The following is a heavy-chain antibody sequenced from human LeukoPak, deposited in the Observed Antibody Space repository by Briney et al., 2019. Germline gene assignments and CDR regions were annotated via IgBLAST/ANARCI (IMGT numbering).Heavy chain of an antibody. D-gene: IGHD3-22*01. CDR1: GGSIRSYY. J-gene: IGHJ5*02. Sequence: PSETLSLTCTVSGGSIRSYYWTWIRQPPGKGLECIGYISYSGSSSYNPSLKSRVTISVDTSKNQFSLKLSAVTAADTAVYYCATYYYDSIWGFDHWGQGTLVTVSS. CDR3: ATYYYDSIWGFDH. V-gene: IGHV4-59*01. CDR2: ISYSGSS.